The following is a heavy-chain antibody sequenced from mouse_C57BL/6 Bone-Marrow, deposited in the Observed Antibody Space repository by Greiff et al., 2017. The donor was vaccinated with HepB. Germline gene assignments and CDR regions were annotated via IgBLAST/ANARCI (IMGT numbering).Heavy chain of an antibody. CDR1: GFNIKDYY. Sequence: EVQGVESGAELVRPGASVKLSCTASGFNIKDYYMHWVKQRPEQGLEWIGWIDPENGDTEYASKFQGKATITADTSSNTAYLQLSSLTSEDTAVYYCTPLYYGSSFWYFDVWGTGTTVTVSS. CDR3: TPLYYGSSFWYFDV. V-gene: IGHV14-4*01. J-gene: IGHJ1*03. CDR2: IDPENGDT. D-gene: IGHD1-1*01.